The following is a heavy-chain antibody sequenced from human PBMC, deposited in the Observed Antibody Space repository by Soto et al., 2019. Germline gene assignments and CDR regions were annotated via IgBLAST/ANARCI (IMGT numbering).Heavy chain of an antibody. V-gene: IGHV4-39*01. CDR1: GGSISSSSYY. CDR3: ARPDYDGPYYYMDV. CDR2: IYYSGST. J-gene: IGHJ6*03. D-gene: IGHD4-17*01. Sequence: SETLSLTCTVSGGSISSSSYYWGWIRQPPGKGLEWIGSIYYSGSTYYNPSLKSRVTISVDTSKNQFSLKLSSVTAADTAVYYCARPDYDGPYYYMDVWGKGTTVTVSS.